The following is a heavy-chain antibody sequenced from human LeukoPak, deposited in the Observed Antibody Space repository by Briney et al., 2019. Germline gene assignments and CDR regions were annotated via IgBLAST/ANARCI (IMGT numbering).Heavy chain of an antibody. Sequence: PEGSLRLSCAASGFTFSSYGMHWVRQATGKGLEWAAFIRFDGTETYYADSVKGRFTISRDNSKNMLYLQVRGLRPEDTAMYYCAKGAYTSPYETDYWGQGTLVTVSS. J-gene: IGHJ4*02. V-gene: IGHV3-30*02. CDR2: IRFDGTET. D-gene: IGHD2-2*02. CDR3: AKGAYTSPYETDY. CDR1: GFTFSSYG.